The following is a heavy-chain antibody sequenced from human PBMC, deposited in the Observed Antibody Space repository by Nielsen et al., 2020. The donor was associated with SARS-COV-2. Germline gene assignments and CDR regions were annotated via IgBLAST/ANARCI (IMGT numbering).Heavy chain of an antibody. D-gene: IGHD6-13*01. Sequence: AGTLRLSCAASGFTFDDYGMSWVPQDPGKRLEGVSGTYWNGGSTGYADSVKGRFTISRDNAKNSLYLQMNSLRAEDTAVYYCARVERGHSSWYPYYYYGMDVWGQGTTVTVSS. J-gene: IGHJ6*02. CDR2: TYWNGGST. CDR3: ARVERGHSSWYPYYYYGMDV. CDR1: GFTFDDYG. V-gene: IGHV3-20*04.